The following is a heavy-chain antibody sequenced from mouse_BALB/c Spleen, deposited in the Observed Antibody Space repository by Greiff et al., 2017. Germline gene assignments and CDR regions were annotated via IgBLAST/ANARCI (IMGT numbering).Heavy chain of an antibody. V-gene: IGHV14-1*02. Sequence: VQLQQSGAELVRPGALVKLSCKASGFNIKDYYMHWVKQRPEQGLEWIGWIDPENGNTIYDPKFQGQASITADTSSNTAYLQLSSLTSEDTAVYYCASGYYGSSYYFDYWGQGTTLTVSS. J-gene: IGHJ2*01. CDR3: ASGYYGSSYYFDY. D-gene: IGHD1-1*01. CDR1: GFNIKDYY. CDR2: IDPENGNT.